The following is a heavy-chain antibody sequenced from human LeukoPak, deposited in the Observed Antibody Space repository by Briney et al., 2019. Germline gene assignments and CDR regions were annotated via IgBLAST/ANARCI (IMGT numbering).Heavy chain of an antibody. J-gene: IGHJ4*02. Sequence: SETLSLTCTVSGGSISSSSYYWGWIRQPPGKGLEWIGSVVVSGSTYYNPSLKSRVTISVDTTKNQFSLKLSSVTAADTAVYYCARKVDVLRYFDWLGEMNYYFDYWGQGTLVTVSS. CDR3: ARKVDVLRYFDWLGEMNYYFDY. CDR2: VVVSGST. D-gene: IGHD3-9*01. CDR1: GGSISSSSYY. V-gene: IGHV4-39*01.